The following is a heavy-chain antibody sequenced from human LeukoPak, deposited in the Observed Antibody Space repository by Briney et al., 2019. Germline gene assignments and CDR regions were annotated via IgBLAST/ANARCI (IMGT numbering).Heavy chain of an antibody. Sequence: GGSLRLSCAASGFTFSSYNMDWVRQAPGKGLEWVSFIDSSSRYIYQADSVKDRFTISRDNAKSSVFLQMNSLRAEDTAVYYCARVGGHCTSTSCPPPDYWGQGTLVTVSS. D-gene: IGHD2-2*01. CDR1: GFTFSSYN. V-gene: IGHV3-21*01. CDR3: ARVGGHCTSTSCPPPDY. J-gene: IGHJ4*02. CDR2: IDSSSRYI.